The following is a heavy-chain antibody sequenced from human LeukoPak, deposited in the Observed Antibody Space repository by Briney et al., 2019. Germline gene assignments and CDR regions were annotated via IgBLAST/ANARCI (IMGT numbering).Heavy chain of an antibody. CDR1: GYTFTNYG. Sequence: ASVKVSFMASGYTFTNYGISGVRQAPGQGREGMGGISAYNGKTKYAQKLHGRVTITTETYTSTAYMELRSLRSDDTAVYYCARARYSSGWYGYYYYGMDVWGQGTTVTVSS. V-gene: IGHV1-18*01. D-gene: IGHD6-19*01. J-gene: IGHJ6*02. CDR2: ISAYNGKT. CDR3: ARARYSSGWYGYYYYGMDV.